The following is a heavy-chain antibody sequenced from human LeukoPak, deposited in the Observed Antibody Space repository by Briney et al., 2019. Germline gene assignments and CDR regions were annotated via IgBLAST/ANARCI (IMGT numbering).Heavy chain of an antibody. CDR2: ISISGDDT. D-gene: IGHD5-24*01. V-gene: IGHV3-23*01. Sequence: PGGSLRLSCADSGFTLISSAMSWVRQAPGKGLEWVSSISISGDDTYYADSVKGRFTISRDNSKNTLYLQMNSLRAEDTAVYHCAKMPQLQYFDFWGQGTLVTVSS. CDR1: GFTLISSA. J-gene: IGHJ4*02. CDR3: AKMPQLQYFDF.